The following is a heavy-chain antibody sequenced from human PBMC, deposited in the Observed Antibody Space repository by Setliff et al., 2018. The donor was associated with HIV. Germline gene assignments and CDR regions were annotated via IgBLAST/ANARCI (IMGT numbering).Heavy chain of an antibody. V-gene: IGHV3-7*03. J-gene: IGHJ3*02. CDR3: ARGDFYDSSGYFTYAFDI. Sequence: GESLKISCAASGFTFSSYWMSWVRQAPGKGLEWMANIKQDGSEKYYVDSVKGRFTISRDNAKNSLYLQMNSLRAEDTAVYYCARGDFYDSSGYFTYAFDIWGQGTMVTVSS. CDR2: IKQDGSEK. CDR1: GFTFSSYW. D-gene: IGHD3-22*01.